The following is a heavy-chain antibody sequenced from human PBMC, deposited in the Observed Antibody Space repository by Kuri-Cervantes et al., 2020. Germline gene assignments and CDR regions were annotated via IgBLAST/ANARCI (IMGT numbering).Heavy chain of an antibody. CDR3: VRGPGVY. D-gene: IGHD2-8*01. CDR1: GGSFSGYY. CDR2: INHSGST. V-gene: IGHV4-34*01. J-gene: IGHJ4*02. Sequence: SETLSLTCAVYGGSFSGYYWSWIRQPPGKGLEWIGEINHSGSTNYNPSLKSRVTISVDTSKNHFSLKMTSVTAADTAVYYCVRGPGVYWGQGILVTVSS.